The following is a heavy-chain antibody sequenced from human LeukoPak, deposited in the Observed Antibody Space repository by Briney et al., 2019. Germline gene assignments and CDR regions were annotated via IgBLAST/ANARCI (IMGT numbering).Heavy chain of an antibody. CDR2: ISANNGNT. CDR3: ARGGETSGWFYYGMDV. V-gene: IGHV1-18*01. CDR1: GYTFISYG. J-gene: IGHJ6*02. Sequence: ASVKVSCKASGYTFISYGITWVRQAPGQGLEWMEWISANNGNTNYAQKLQGRVTMTTDTSTSTAYMELRSLRSDDTAVYYCARGGETSGWFYYGMDVWGQGTTVTVSS. D-gene: IGHD6-19*01.